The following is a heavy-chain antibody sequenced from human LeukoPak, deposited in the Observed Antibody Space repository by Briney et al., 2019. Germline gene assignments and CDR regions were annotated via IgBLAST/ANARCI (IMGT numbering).Heavy chain of an antibody. CDR3: ARGREGLDIVVVPAATGDFDY. J-gene: IGHJ4*02. CDR1: GGSFSGYY. CDR2: INHSGST. V-gene: IGHV4-34*01. D-gene: IGHD2-2*01. Sequence: SETLPLTCAVYGGSFSGYYWSWIRQPPGKGLEWIGEINHSGSTNYNPSLKSRVTISVDTSKNQFSLKLSSVTAADTAVYYCARGREGLDIVVVPAATGDFDYWGQGTLVTVSS.